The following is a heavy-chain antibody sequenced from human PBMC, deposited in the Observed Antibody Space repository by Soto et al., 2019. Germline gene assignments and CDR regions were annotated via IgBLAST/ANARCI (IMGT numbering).Heavy chain of an antibody. D-gene: IGHD4-4*01. CDR2: ISAYNGNT. V-gene: IGHV1-18*01. CDR3: ARGPDYSNYRQDYYYYGMDV. Sequence: QVQLVQSGAEVKKPGASVKVSCKASGYTFTSYGISWVRQAPGQGLEWMGWISAYNGNTNYAQKLQGRVTMTTDTSTSTAYMELRSLRYDDTAVYYCARGPDYSNYRQDYYYYGMDVWGQGTTVTVSS. CDR1: GYTFTSYG. J-gene: IGHJ6*02.